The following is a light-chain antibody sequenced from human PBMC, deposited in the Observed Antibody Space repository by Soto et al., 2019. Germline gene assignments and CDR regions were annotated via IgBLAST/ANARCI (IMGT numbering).Light chain of an antibody. CDR1: SSHVGSYNL. Sequence: QSALTQPASVSGSPGQSITISCTGTSSHVGSYNLVSWYQQHLGKAPKVMIYEGSKRPSGVSNRFSGSKSGNTASLTISGLQAEDEADYYCCSYAGSNTFVFGTGTKVTVL. J-gene: IGLJ1*01. V-gene: IGLV2-23*01. CDR2: EGS. CDR3: CSYAGSNTFV.